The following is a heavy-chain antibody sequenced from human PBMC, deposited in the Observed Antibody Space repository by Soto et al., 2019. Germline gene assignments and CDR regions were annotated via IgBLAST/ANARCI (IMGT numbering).Heavy chain of an antibody. D-gene: IGHD3-10*01. CDR2: ISWNSGSI. V-gene: IGHV3-9*01. CDR3: AKDLSSVVNWFDP. J-gene: IGHJ5*02. Sequence: PGGSLRLSCAASGFTFDDYAMRWVRQAPGKGLEWVSGISWNSGSIGYADSVKGRFTISRDNAKNSLYLQMNSLRAEDTALYYCAKDLSSVVNWFDPWGQGTLVTVSS. CDR1: GFTFDDYA.